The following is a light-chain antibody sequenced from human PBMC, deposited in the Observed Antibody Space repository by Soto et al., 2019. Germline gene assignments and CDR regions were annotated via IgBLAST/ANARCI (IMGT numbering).Light chain of an antibody. CDR3: QSADSSGTYVV. CDR2: KDS. V-gene: IGLV3-25*03. Sequence: SYELTQPPSVSVSPGQTARITCSGDALPKQYAYWYQQKPGQAPVLVIYKDSERPSGIPERFSXSXXGXTXXXTXXGVQAEDEADYYCQSADSSGTYVVFGGGTKLTVL. CDR1: ALPKQY. J-gene: IGLJ2*01.